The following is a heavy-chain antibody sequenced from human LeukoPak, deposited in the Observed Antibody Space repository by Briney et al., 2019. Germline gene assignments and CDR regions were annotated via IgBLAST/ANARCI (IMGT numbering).Heavy chain of an antibody. CDR3: ATYKLRYLEWSPGTFDI. CDR2: FEPEDGKT. Sequence: ASVKVSCKVSGYTLTELSMQWVRQSPGQGLGGRGGFEPEDGKTIYAQSFQGRVTMTDDTSTNTAYMELSSLRSEDTAVYYCATYKLRYLEWSPGTFDIWGQGTLVTVSS. J-gene: IGHJ3*02. CDR1: GYTLTELS. V-gene: IGHV1-24*01. D-gene: IGHD3-3*01.